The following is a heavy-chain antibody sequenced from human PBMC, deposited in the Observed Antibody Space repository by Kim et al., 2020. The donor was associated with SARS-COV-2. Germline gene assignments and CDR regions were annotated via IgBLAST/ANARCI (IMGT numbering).Heavy chain of an antibody. D-gene: IGHD3-9*01. Sequence: GGSLRLSCAASGFTFSSYWMSWVRQAPGKGLEWVANIKQDGSEKYYVDSVKGRFTISRDNAKNSLYLQMNSLRAEDTAVYYCARESDILTGGGYYFDYWGQGTLVTVSS. CDR2: IKQDGSEK. V-gene: IGHV3-7*01. CDR3: ARESDILTGGGYYFDY. CDR1: GFTFSSYW. J-gene: IGHJ4*02.